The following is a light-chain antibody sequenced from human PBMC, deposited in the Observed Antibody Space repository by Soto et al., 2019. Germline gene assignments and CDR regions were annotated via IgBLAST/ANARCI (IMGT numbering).Light chain of an antibody. CDR1: QGIRNE. V-gene: IGKV1-6*01. J-gene: IGKJ1*01. CDR3: LQDYNYPRT. CDR2: AAS. Sequence: AIQMTHSPSSLSASVGDRVTITCRASQGIRNELGWYQQKPGEAPKLLIYAASTLQSGVPSRFSGSGSGTDFTLTISSLQPEDFATYYCLQDYNYPRTFGQGTKVDIK.